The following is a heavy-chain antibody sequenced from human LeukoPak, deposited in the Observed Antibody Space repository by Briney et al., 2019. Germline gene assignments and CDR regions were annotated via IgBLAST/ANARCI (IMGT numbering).Heavy chain of an antibody. V-gene: IGHV1-18*01. Sequence: ASVKVSCKASGYTFTSYGISWVRQAPGQGLEWMGWISAYNGNTNYAQKFQGRVTMTRDTSTSTVYMELSSLRSEGTAVYYCARGHYYYDSSGYYYFDYWGQGTLVTVSS. D-gene: IGHD3-22*01. CDR3: ARGHYYYDSSGYYYFDY. J-gene: IGHJ4*02. CDR1: GYTFTSYG. CDR2: ISAYNGNT.